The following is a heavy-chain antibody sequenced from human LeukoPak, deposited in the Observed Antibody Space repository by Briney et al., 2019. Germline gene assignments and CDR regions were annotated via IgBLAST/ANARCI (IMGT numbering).Heavy chain of an antibody. J-gene: IGHJ2*01. Sequence: SGGSLRLSRAASGFTFDDYAMHWVRQAPGKGLEWVSGISWNSGSIGYADSVKGRFTISRDNAKNSLYLQMNSLRAEDTALYYCAKDYGSGSPYWYFDLWGRGTLVTVSS. V-gene: IGHV3-9*01. D-gene: IGHD3-10*01. CDR1: GFTFDDYA. CDR3: AKDYGSGSPYWYFDL. CDR2: ISWNSGSI.